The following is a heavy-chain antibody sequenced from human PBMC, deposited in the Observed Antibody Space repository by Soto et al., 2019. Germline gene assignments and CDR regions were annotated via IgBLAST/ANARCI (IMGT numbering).Heavy chain of an antibody. CDR3: AGDYGSGKMDY. CDR1: GGSISNPNYY. D-gene: IGHD3-10*01. CDR2: IYYNGNT. Sequence: SETLSLTCAVSGGSISNPNYYWSWIRQHPGRGLEWIGYIYYNGNTYYSPSLKSPIIISVDTSKNQFSLKLNSVTAADTAVYYCAGDYGSGKMDYWGQGRLVTVSS. V-gene: IGHV4-31*11. J-gene: IGHJ4*02.